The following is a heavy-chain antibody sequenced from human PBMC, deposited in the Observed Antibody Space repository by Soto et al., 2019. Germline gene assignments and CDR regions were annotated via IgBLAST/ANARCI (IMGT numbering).Heavy chain of an antibody. V-gene: IGHV1-18*01. CDR3: ARGGFGIDWEQQLVGGYHYYYMDV. CDR1: GYTFTSYG. Sequence: ASVKVSCKASGYTFTSYGISWVRQAPGQGLEWMGWISAYNGNTNYAQKLQGRVTMTTDTSTSTAYLELRSLRSDDTAVYYCARGGFGIDWEQQLVGGYHYYYMDVWGKGTTVTVSS. CDR2: ISAYNGNT. D-gene: IGHD6-13*01. J-gene: IGHJ6*03.